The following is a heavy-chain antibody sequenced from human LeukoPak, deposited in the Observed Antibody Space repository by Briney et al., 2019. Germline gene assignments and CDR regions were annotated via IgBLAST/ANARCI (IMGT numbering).Heavy chain of an antibody. CDR1: GFRFSDYY. CDR3: ARLWQLGQRIDY. V-gene: IGHV3-11*04. D-gene: IGHD6-13*01. Sequence: GGSLRLSCTASGFRFSDYYMSWIRQAPGKGLEWVSYLSSSGSTIYYADSVKGRFTISRDNAKNTLYLQMNSLRAEDTAVYYCARLWQLGQRIDYWGQGTLVTVSS. CDR2: LSSSGSTI. J-gene: IGHJ4*02.